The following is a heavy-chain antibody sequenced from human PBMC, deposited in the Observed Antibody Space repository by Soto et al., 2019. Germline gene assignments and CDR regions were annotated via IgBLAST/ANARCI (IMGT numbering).Heavy chain of an antibody. CDR2: IIPIFGTA. V-gene: IGHV1-69*12. J-gene: IGHJ6*02. CDR3: ARDHGYCSGGSCFTYYYYGMDV. CDR1: GGTFSSYA. D-gene: IGHD2-15*01. Sequence: QVQLVQSGAEVKKPGSSVKVSCKASGGTFSSYAISWVRQAPGQGLEWMGGIIPIFGTANYAQKFQGRVTITADESTSTAYMELSSLRSEDTAVYYCARDHGYCSGGSCFTYYYYGMDVWGQGTTVTVSS.